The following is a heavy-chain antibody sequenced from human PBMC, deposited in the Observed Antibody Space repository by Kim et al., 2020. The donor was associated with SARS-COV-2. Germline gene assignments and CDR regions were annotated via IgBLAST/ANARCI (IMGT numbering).Heavy chain of an antibody. Sequence: SGTLSLTCTVSGGSISSYYWSWIRQPPGKGLEWIGYIYYSGRTNYNPSLKSRVTISVDTSKNQFSLKLSSVTAADTAVYYCARESGSSWQHHDAFDIWGQGTMVTVSS. CDR2: IYYSGRT. D-gene: IGHD6-13*01. CDR3: ARESGSSWQHHDAFDI. J-gene: IGHJ3*02. V-gene: IGHV4-59*13. CDR1: GGSISSYY.